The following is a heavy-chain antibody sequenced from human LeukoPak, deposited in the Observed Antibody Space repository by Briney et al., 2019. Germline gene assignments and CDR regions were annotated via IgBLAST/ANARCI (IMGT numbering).Heavy chain of an antibody. CDR3: ARDSRGTGYYYYYGMDV. CDR1: GGSISSGAYY. CDR2: IYYSGST. V-gene: IGHV4-31*03. D-gene: IGHD3/OR15-3a*01. J-gene: IGHJ6*02. Sequence: PSGTLSLTCTVSGGSISSGAYYWSWIRQHPGKGLEWIGYIYYSGSTYYNPSLQSRVTISVDTSKNQFSLKLTSVTAADTAVYYCARDSRGTGYYYYYGMDVWGQGTTVTVSS.